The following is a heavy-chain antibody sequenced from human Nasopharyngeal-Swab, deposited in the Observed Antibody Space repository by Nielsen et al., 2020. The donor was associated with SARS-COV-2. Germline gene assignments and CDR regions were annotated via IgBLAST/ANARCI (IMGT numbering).Heavy chain of an antibody. CDR3: ARDPAAITIFGVVIIGSRSYYFDY. CDR1: GFTFSSYW. J-gene: IGHJ4*02. Sequence: GGSLTLSCAASGFTFSSYWMSWVRQAPGKGLEWVANIKQDGSEKYYVDSVKGRFTISRDNAKNSLYLQMNSLRAEDTAVYYCARDPAAITIFGVVIIGSRSYYFDYWGQGTLVTVSS. CDR2: IKQDGSEK. D-gene: IGHD3-3*01. V-gene: IGHV3-7*01.